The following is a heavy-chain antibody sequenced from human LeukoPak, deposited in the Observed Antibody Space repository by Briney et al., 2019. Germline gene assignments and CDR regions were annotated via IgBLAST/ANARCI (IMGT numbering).Heavy chain of an antibody. Sequence: PSETLSLTCTISGGSVSDYYWSWIRQSPGKGLEWIGYIYYTGSTTYNPSLKSRVTISADTSKNQFSLKLSSVTAADTAVYYCARVGIAARRGEFDYWGQGTLVTVSS. CDR3: ARVGIAARRGEFDY. D-gene: IGHD6-6*01. CDR2: IYYTGST. J-gene: IGHJ4*02. V-gene: IGHV4-59*02. CDR1: GGSVSDYY.